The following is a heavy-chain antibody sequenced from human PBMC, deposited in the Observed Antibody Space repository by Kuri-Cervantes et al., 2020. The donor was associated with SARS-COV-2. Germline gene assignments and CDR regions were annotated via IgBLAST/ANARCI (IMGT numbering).Heavy chain of an antibody. CDR3: ATTEYYDSSGLDY. CDR2: IYSGGST. Sequence: LSLTCAASGFTVSSNYMSWVRQAPGKGLEWVSVIYSGGSTYYADSVEGRFTISRDNSKNTLYLQMNSLRAEDTAVYYCATTEYYDSSGLDYWGQGTLVTVSS. D-gene: IGHD3-22*01. CDR1: GFTVSSNY. J-gene: IGHJ4*02. V-gene: IGHV3-53*05.